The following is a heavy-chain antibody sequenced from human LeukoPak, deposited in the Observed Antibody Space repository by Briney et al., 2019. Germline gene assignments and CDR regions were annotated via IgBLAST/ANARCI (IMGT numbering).Heavy chain of an antibody. Sequence: GGSLRLSCAASGFTFSSYAMSWVRQAPGKGLEWVSAISGSGGSTYYAHSVKGRFTITRDNSKNSLYLQMNSLRAEDTAVYYCARDGTNWNYAYWGQGTLVTVSS. J-gene: IGHJ4*02. D-gene: IGHD1-7*01. CDR1: GFTFSSYA. CDR3: ARDGTNWNYAY. CDR2: ISGSGGST. V-gene: IGHV3-23*01.